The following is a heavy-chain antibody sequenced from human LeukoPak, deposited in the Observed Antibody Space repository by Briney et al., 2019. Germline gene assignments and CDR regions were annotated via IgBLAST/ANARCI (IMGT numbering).Heavy chain of an antibody. CDR2: ISSSSSYI. CDR3: ARSVAETTVWFDP. D-gene: IGHD4-17*01. J-gene: IGHJ5*02. CDR1: GFTFSSYS. Sequence: GGSLRLSCAASGFTFSSYSMNWVRQAPGKGLEWVSSISSSSSYIYYADSVKGRFTISRDNAKNSLYLQMNSLRAEDTAVYYCARSVAETTVWFDPWGQGTLVTVSS. V-gene: IGHV3-21*01.